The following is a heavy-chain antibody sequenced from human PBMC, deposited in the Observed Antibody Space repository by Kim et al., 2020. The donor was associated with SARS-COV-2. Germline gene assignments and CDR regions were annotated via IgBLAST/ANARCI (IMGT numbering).Heavy chain of an antibody. D-gene: IGHD2-8*01. CDR2: INAGNGNT. CDR1: GYTFTSYA. J-gene: IGHJ4*02. Sequence: ASVKVSCKASGYTFTSYAMHWVRQAPGQRLEWMGWINAGNGNTKYSQKFQGRVTITRDTSASTAYMELSSLRSEDTAVYYCARLYCTNGVCSGLFDYWGQGTLVTVSS. CDR3: ARLYCTNGVCSGLFDY. V-gene: IGHV1-3*01.